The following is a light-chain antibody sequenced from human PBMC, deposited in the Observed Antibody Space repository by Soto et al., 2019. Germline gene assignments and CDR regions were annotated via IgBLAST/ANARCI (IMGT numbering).Light chain of an antibody. J-gene: IGKJ2*01. CDR1: QGISNW. CDR3: QQYNSYPYT. V-gene: IGKV1D-16*01. CDR2: SAS. Sequence: DIQMTQSPSSVSASVGDRVTITCRASQGISNWLVWYQQKPGKAPRLLMYSASNLQSGVPSRFSGSGSGTEFTLTISSLQPDDFATYYCQQYNSYPYTFGQGTKVDIK.